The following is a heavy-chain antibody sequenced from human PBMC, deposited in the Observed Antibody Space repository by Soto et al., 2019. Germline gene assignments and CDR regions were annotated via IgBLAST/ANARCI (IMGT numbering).Heavy chain of an antibody. CDR2: ISYDGSNK. Sequence: GGSLRLSXAGSGFTFSSYAMHWVRQAPGKGLEWVAVISYDGSNKYYADSVKGRFTISRDNSKNTLYLQMNSLRAEDTAVYYCARSPAVAGTPFDYWGQGTLVTVSS. V-gene: IGHV3-30-3*01. J-gene: IGHJ4*02. D-gene: IGHD6-19*01. CDR1: GFTFSSYA. CDR3: ARSPAVAGTPFDY.